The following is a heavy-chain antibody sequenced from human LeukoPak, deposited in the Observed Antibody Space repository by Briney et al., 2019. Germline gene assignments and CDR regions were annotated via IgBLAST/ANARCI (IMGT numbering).Heavy chain of an antibody. CDR3: TREGGVGS. J-gene: IGHJ5*01. D-gene: IGHD3-16*01. CDR2: ISGDSSGNYI. CDR1: GFSFSLYS. V-gene: IGHV3-21*01. Sequence: KTGGSLRLSCVASGFSFSLYSMNWVRQSPGKGLEWVSTISGDSSGNYIDYADSVKGRFTISRDNAKNSVFLQMNGLRDDDTAVYYCTREGGVGSWGQGTLVCVSS.